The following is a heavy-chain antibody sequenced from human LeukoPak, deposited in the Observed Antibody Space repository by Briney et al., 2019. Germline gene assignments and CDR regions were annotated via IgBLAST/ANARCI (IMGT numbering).Heavy chain of an antibody. CDR3: TTRGRAGPYYFDY. V-gene: IGHV3-15*01. J-gene: IGHJ4*02. CDR1: GFTFSNAW. Sequence: GGSLRLSCAASGFTFSNAWMSWVRQAPGKGLEWVGRIKSKTDGGTTDYAAPVKGRFTISRDDSKNTLYLQMNSLKTEDTGVYYCTTRGRAGPYYFDYWGQGTLVTVSS. D-gene: IGHD6-19*01. CDR2: IKSKTDGGTT.